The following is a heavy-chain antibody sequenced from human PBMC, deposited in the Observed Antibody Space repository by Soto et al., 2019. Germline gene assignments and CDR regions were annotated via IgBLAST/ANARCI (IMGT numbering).Heavy chain of an antibody. CDR2: IGTIADT. D-gene: IGHD2-15*01. Sequence: GGSLRLSCAASGFTFSNYDMHWVRQVTGKGLEWVAAIGTIADTFYAGSVKGRFTISRENAKNSVFLQMNSLRAEDTAVYYCARGRWRKFEYAEKSLDYWGQGALVTVSS. CDR1: GFTFSNYD. V-gene: IGHV3-13*01. CDR3: ARGRWRKFEYAEKSLDY. J-gene: IGHJ4*02.